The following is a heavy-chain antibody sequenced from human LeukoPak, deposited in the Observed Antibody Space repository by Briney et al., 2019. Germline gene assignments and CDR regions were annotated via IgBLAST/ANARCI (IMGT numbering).Heavy chain of an antibody. CDR3: VKVAKYYYGSETYYFFEH. J-gene: IGHJ4*02. V-gene: IGHV3-7*01. Sequence: PGESLRLSCAASGFTFTTYWMSWVRQAPGKGLEWVANIKQDGTEKYYVDSVKGRFTISRDNAKNSLSLQMNSLRVEDTAVYYCVKVAKYYYGSETYYFFEHWGQGTPVTASS. CDR2: IKQDGTEK. D-gene: IGHD3-10*01. CDR1: GFTFTTYW.